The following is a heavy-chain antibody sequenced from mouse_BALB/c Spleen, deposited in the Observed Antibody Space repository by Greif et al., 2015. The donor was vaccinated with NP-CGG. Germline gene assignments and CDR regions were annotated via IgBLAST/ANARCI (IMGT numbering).Heavy chain of an antibody. Sequence: DVMLVESGGGLVQPGGSRKLSCAASGFTFSSFGMRWVRQAPEKGLEWVAYISSGSSTIYYADTVKGRFTISRDNPKNTLFLQMTSLRSEDTAMYYCARLFDYWGQGTTLTVSS. CDR2: ISSGSSTI. CDR3: ARLFDY. V-gene: IGHV5-17*02. CDR1: GFTFSSFG. J-gene: IGHJ2*01.